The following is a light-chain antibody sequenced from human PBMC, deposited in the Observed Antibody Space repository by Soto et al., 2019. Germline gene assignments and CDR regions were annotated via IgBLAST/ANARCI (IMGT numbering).Light chain of an antibody. J-gene: IGKJ3*01. V-gene: IGKV2-28*01. Sequence: DIVMTQSPLSLLVTPGEPASISCRSSQSLLHGTGYNYLDWYLQKPGQSPQLLIQLGSMRASGVPERFSGSGSGINFTLKISRVEAEDVGFYYCMHVRQTPVTFGPGTKVEI. CDR2: LGS. CDR1: QSLLHGTGYNY. CDR3: MHVRQTPVT.